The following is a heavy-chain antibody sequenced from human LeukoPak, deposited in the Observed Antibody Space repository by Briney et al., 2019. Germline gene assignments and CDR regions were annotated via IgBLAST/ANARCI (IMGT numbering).Heavy chain of an antibody. CDR2: ISYDGSDK. J-gene: IGHJ4*02. Sequence: GGSLRLSCAASGFTFSRHGLHWVRRAPGKGLGWVAVISYDGSDKYYADSVKGRFTISRDNSKNTLYLQMNSLRVEDTAVYYCAKDGLSPHIDSWGQGTLVTVSS. D-gene: IGHD3-16*02. CDR1: GFTFSRHG. V-gene: IGHV3-30*18. CDR3: AKDGLSPHIDS.